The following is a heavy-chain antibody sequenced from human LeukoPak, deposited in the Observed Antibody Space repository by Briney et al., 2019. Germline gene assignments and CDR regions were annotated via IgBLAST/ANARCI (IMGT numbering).Heavy chain of an antibody. CDR3: ASDPPSTYYYDSSGYHFDY. V-gene: IGHV3-33*08. CDR2: IRYDGSNK. J-gene: IGHJ4*02. CDR1: GFTFSSYG. D-gene: IGHD3-22*01. Sequence: GGSLRLSCAASGFTFSSYGMHWVRQAPGKGLEWVAFIRYDGSNKYYADSVKGRFTISRDNAKNTLYLQMNSLRAEDTAVYYCASDPPSTYYYDSSGYHFDYWGQGTLVTVSS.